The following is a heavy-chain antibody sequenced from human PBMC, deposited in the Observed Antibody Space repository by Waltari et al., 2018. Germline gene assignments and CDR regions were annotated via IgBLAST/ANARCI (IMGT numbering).Heavy chain of an antibody. V-gene: IGHV4-4*07. D-gene: IGHD2-2*01. CDR1: GGSISSYY. J-gene: IGHJ3*02. Sequence: QVQLQESGPGLVKPSETLSLTCTVSGGSISSYYWSWIRQPAGKGLEWIGRLYTSGSTNYNPSLKRRVTMSVDTSRNQFSLKLRSVTAADTAVYYCAREGGDCSSTSCYDAFDIWGQGTMVTVSS. CDR2: LYTSGST. CDR3: AREGGDCSSTSCYDAFDI.